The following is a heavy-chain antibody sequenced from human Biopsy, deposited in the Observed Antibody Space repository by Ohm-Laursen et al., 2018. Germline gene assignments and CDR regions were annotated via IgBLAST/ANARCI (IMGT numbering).Heavy chain of an antibody. J-gene: IGHJ3*01. V-gene: IGHV4-59*01. CDR2: ISDRGTT. CDR1: GGSINSYY. D-gene: IGHD3-3*01. Sequence: SETLSLTCTVSGGSINSYYWSWIRQPPRKGLEWIGHISDRGTTNSNPSLRGRITISVDTSKNQFSLKLNSVSAADTALFFCARLYRLDDYWNDDPPDAFDVWGPGTMVTVSS. CDR3: ARLYRLDDYWNDDPPDAFDV.